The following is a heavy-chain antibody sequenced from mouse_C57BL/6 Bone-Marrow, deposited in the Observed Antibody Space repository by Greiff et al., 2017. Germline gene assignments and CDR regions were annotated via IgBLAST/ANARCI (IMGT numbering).Heavy chain of an antibody. CDR1: GFSLSTFGMG. Sequence: QVQLKESGPGILQPSQSLSLTCSSSGFSLSTFGMGVGWIRQPAGKGLEWLAHIWWDDDKYYKPALKRRLSISKDTSKNQVFLKIANVDTAYTSTYYCARETSYCDCLRFDYWGQGTTLTVSS. D-gene: IGHD1-1*01. J-gene: IGHJ2*01. V-gene: IGHV8-8*01. CDR2: IWWDDDK. CDR3: ARETSYCDCLRFDY.